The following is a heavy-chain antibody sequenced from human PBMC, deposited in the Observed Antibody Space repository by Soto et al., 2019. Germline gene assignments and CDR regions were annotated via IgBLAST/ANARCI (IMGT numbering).Heavy chain of an antibody. J-gene: IGHJ4*02. V-gene: IGHV1-46*01. CDR1: GYTFTSYY. CDR3: ARGYSSGWYLDY. D-gene: IGHD6-19*01. Sequence: QVQLVQSGAEVKKPGASVKVSCKASGYTFTSYYMHWVRQAPGQGLEWMGIINPSGGSTSYAQKFQGRXXMXRXXSTSTVYMELSSLRSEDTAVYYCARGYSSGWYLDYWGQGTLVTVSS. CDR2: INPSGGST.